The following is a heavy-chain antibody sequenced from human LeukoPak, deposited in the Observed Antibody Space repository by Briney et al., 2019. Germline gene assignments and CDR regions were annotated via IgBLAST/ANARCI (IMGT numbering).Heavy chain of an antibody. D-gene: IGHD4-11*01. V-gene: IGHV3-53*01. CDR1: GFTFSSNY. Sequence: GGSLRLSCAASGFTFSSNYMSWVRQAPGKGLKWVSVICSGGSTYYADSVKGRFTISRDNSKNTLYLQMNSLRAEDTAVYYCASRATVTTDRFWFDPWGQGTLVTVSS. J-gene: IGHJ5*02. CDR3: ASRATVTTDRFWFDP. CDR2: ICSGGST.